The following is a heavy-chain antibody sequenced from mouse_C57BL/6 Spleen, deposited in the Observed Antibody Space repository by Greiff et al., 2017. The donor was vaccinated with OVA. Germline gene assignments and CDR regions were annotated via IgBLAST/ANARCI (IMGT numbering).Heavy chain of an antibody. CDR2: IDPEDGET. J-gene: IGHJ4*01. CDR1: GFNFKDYS. D-gene: IGHD2-12*01. Sequence: EVQLQQSGAELVKPGASVKLSCTASGFNFKDYSMHWVKQRTEQGLEWIGRIDPEDGETKYAPKFQGKATITADTSSNTAYLQLSSLTSEDSAVYYCSRPTIVTTWAMDYWGQGTSVTVSS. CDR3: SRPTIVTTWAMDY. V-gene: IGHV14-2*01.